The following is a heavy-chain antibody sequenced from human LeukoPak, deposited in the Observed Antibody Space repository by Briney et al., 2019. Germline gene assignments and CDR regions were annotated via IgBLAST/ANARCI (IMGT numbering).Heavy chain of an antibody. CDR3: ARDNLDSSSWYYYYYYMDV. CDR2: IYHSGST. V-gene: IGHV4-4*02. Sequence: SETLSLTCAVSGGSISSSNWWSWVRQPPGKGLEWIGEIYHSGSTNYNPSLKSRVTISVDKSKNQFSLKLSSVTAADTAVYYCARDNLDSSSWYYYYYYMDVWGKGTTVTVSS. D-gene: IGHD6-13*01. J-gene: IGHJ6*03. CDR1: GGSISSSNW.